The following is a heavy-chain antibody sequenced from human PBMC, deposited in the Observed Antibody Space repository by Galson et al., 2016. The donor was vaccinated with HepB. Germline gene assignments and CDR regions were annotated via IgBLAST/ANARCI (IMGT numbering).Heavy chain of an antibody. D-gene: IGHD3-10*01. CDR1: GFTFTSYW. V-gene: IGHV3-74*01. CDR3: ARVGVIPYYYYGMDV. J-gene: IGHJ6*01. Sequence: SLRLSCAASGFTFTSYWIHWVRQVPGEGLVWVSRINSDGSSTHYADSVKGRFTISRDNAKNTVYLQMNSLRVEDTAVYYCARVGVIPYYYYGMDVWGQGTIGIVSS. CDR2: INSDGSST.